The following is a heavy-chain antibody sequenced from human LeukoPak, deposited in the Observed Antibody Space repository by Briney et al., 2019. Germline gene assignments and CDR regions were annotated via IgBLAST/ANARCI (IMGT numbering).Heavy chain of an antibody. J-gene: IGHJ4*02. V-gene: IGHV3-11*01. CDR3: ARDYAGGSTAIDY. CDR1: GFTFSDYY. CDR2: ISSSGSTK. D-gene: IGHD5-12*01. Sequence: GGSLRLSCAASGFTFSDYYMSWIRQAPGKGLEWVSYISSSGSTKYYADSVKGRLTISRDNAKNSLSLQMNSLRAEDTAVYYCARDYAGGSTAIDYWGQGTLVTVPS.